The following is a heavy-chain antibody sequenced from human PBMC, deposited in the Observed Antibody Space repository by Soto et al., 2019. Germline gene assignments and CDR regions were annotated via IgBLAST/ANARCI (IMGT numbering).Heavy chain of an antibody. CDR2: ISYDGSNK. D-gene: IGHD2-2*01. J-gene: IGHJ4*02. CDR3: ASGVVLVPAAGVY. Sequence: QVQLVESGGGVVQPGRSLRLSCAASGFTCSSYAMHWVRQAPGKGLEWVAVISYDGSNKYYADSVKGRVTISRVNSKNTLYLQMNSLRAEDTAVYYCASGVVLVPAAGVYWGQGTLVTVSS. V-gene: IGHV3-30-3*01. CDR1: GFTCSSYA.